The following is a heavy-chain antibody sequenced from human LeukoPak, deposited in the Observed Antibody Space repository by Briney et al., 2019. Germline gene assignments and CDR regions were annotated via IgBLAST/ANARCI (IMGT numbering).Heavy chain of an antibody. V-gene: IGHV1-2*02. CDR1: GYTFTGYY. J-gene: IGHJ3*02. CDR3: ARVSSIAVAGREAFDI. Sequence: ASVKVSCKASGYTFTGYYMHWVRQAPGQGLEWMGWINPNSGGTNYAQKFQGRVTMTRDTSISTAYMELSRLRSDDTAVYYCARVSSIAVAGREAFDIWGQGTMVTVSS. D-gene: IGHD6-19*01. CDR2: INPNSGGT.